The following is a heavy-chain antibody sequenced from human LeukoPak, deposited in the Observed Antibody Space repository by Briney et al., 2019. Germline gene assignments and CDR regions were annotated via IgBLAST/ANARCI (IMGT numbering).Heavy chain of an antibody. CDR3: ARVWYQLLSGGYNWFDP. CDR2: INHSGST. D-gene: IGHD2-2*01. V-gene: IGHV4-34*01. CDR1: GVSFSGYY. J-gene: IGHJ5*02. Sequence: SETLSLTCAVYGVSFSGYYWSWIRQPPGKGLEWIGEINHSGSTNYNPSLKSRVTISVDTSKNQFSLKLSSVTAADTAVYYCARVWYQLLSGGYNWFDPWGQGTLVTVSS.